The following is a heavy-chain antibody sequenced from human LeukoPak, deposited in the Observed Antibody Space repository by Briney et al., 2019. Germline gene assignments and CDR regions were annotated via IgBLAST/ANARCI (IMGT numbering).Heavy chain of an antibody. V-gene: IGHV3-30*02. CDR2: IRYDGSNK. J-gene: IGHJ6*03. CDR1: GFTFSSYG. Sequence: GGSLRLSCAASGFTFSSYGMHWVRQAPGKGLGWVAFIRYDGSNKYYADSVKGRFTISRDNSKNTLYLQMNSLRAEDTAVYYCAKEGVEMATIDYYYYMDVWGKGTTVTVSS. CDR3: AKEGVEMATIDYYYYMDV. D-gene: IGHD5-24*01.